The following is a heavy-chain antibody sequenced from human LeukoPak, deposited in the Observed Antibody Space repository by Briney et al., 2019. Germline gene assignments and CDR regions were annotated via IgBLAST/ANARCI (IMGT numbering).Heavy chain of an antibody. CDR2: IYYSGST. Sequence: SETLSLTCTVSGGSISSSNYYWGWIRQPPGKGLEWIGNIYYSGSTYYNPSLKSRVTISVDTSKNQFSLKLSSVTAADTAVYYCAREMGGMATINYWGQGTLVTVSS. V-gene: IGHV4-39*07. D-gene: IGHD5-24*01. J-gene: IGHJ4*02. CDR3: AREMGGMATINY. CDR1: GGSISSSNYY.